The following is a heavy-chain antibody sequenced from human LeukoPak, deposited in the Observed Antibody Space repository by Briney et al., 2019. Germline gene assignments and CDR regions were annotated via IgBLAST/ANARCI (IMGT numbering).Heavy chain of an antibody. D-gene: IGHD3-9*01. CDR2: IYSGGST. Sequence: GGSLRLSCAASGFTVSSNYMSWVRQAPGKGLEWVSVIYSGGSTYYADSVKGRFTISRDNAKNSLYLQMNSLRAEDTAVYYCARVPSRYFDWLLNYFDYWGQGTLVTVSS. V-gene: IGHV3-66*01. CDR1: GFTVSSNY. J-gene: IGHJ4*02. CDR3: ARVPSRYFDWLLNYFDY.